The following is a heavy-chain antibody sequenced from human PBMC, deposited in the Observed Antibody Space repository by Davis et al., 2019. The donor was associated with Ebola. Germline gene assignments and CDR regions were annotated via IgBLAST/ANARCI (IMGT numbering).Heavy chain of an antibody. CDR1: GFTFSSYA. J-gene: IGHJ4*02. CDR3: AKGWRTIDY. Sequence: GESLKISCAASGFTFSSYAMSWVRQAPGKGLEWVSAISGSGGSTYYADSVKGRFTISRDNSKNTLYLQMNSLGAEDTAVYYCAKGWRTIDYWGQGTLVTVSS. CDR2: ISGSGGST. D-gene: IGHD1/OR15-1a*01. V-gene: IGHV3-23*01.